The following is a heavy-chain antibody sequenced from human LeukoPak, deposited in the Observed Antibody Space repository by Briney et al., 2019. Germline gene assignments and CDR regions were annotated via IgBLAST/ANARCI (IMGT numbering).Heavy chain of an antibody. J-gene: IGHJ4*02. CDR2: IYTSGST. D-gene: IGHD2-2*01. V-gene: IGHV4-61*02. CDR1: GGSISSGSYY. Sequence: SETLSLTCTVSGGSISSGSYYWSWIRQPAGKGLEWIGRIYTSGSTNYNPSLKSRVTISVDTSKNQFSLKLSSVTAADTAVYYCARGLGFYCSSTSCYVGALAYWGQGTLVTVSS. CDR3: ARGLGFYCSSTSCYVGALAY.